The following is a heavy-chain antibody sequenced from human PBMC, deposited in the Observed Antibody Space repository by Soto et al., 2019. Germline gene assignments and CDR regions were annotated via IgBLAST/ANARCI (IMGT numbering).Heavy chain of an antibody. CDR1: GFTFSSYG. D-gene: IGHD3-22*01. CDR3: AKDPHYDSSGYFDY. V-gene: IGHV3-30*18. Sequence: QVQLVESGGGMVQPGRSLRLSCAASGFTFSSYGMHWVRQAPGKGLEWVAVISYDGSNKYYADSVKGRFTISRDNSKNTLYLQMNSLRAEDTAVYYCAKDPHYDSSGYFDYWGQGTLVTVSS. J-gene: IGHJ4*02. CDR2: ISYDGSNK.